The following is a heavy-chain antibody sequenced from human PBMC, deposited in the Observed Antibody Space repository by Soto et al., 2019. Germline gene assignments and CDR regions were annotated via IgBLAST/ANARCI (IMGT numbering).Heavy chain of an antibody. CDR2: IYPGDSDT. CDR1: GYSFTSYW. Sequence: PGESRKISCKGSGYSFTSYWIGWVRQMPGKGLEWMGIIYPGDSDTRYSPSFQGQVTISADKSISTAYLQWSSLKASDTAMYYCARQPFYCSGGSCYSDDYWGQGTLVTVSS. CDR3: ARQPFYCSGGSCYSDDY. J-gene: IGHJ4*02. V-gene: IGHV5-51*01. D-gene: IGHD2-15*01.